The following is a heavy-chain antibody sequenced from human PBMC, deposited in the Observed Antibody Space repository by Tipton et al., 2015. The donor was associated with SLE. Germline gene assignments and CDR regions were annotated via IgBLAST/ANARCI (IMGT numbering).Heavy chain of an antibody. D-gene: IGHD3-16*01. CDR2: MSSSGAT. CDR3: ARMGGMITYGGIAGL. Sequence: TLSLTCTVSGASLTTSVFYWGWIRQPPGKGLEWLGSMSSSGATHSNPSLKSRVTLSVDTSKNHFSLKLTSVTAADTAVYYCARMGGMITYGGIAGLRGQGTVVTVSS. J-gene: IGHJ4*02. CDR1: GASLTTSVFY. V-gene: IGHV4-39*02.